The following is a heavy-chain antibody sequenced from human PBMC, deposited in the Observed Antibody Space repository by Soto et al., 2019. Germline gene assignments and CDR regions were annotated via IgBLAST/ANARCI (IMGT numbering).Heavy chain of an antibody. V-gene: IGHV5-10-1*01. CDR3: ERHDYSNYPSDAFDI. J-gene: IGHJ3*02. D-gene: IGHD4-4*01. CDR1: ECSSISLC. Sequence: GEPLQIRSKGSECSSISLCGSCVRQMHGKGLEWMGRIDPSDSYTNYSPSFQGHVTISADKSISTAYLQWSSLKASDTAMYYCERHDYSNYPSDAFDIWGQGTTVTVSS. CDR2: IDPSDSYT.